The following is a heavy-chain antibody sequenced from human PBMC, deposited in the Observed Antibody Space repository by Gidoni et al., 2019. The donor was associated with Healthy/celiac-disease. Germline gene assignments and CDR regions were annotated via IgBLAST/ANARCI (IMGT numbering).Heavy chain of an antibody. V-gene: IGHV3-30*02. D-gene: IGHD6-19*01. Sequence: QVQLVESGGGVVQPGGSLRLSCAASGFTFSSYGMHWVRQAPGKGLEWVAFIRYDGSNKYYADSVKGRFTISRDNSKNTLYLQMNSLRAEDTAVYYCAKVHSSGWSDDYWGQGTLVTVSS. CDR2: IRYDGSNK. J-gene: IGHJ4*02. CDR3: AKVHSSGWSDDY. CDR1: GFTFSSYG.